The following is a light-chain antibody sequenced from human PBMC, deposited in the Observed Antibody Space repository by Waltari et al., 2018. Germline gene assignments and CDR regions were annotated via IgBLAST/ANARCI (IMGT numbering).Light chain of an antibody. CDR2: GNN. CDR1: SSNIGAGYD. CDR3: QSYDDSLGGSVI. J-gene: IGLJ2*01. V-gene: IGLV1-40*01. Sequence: QSALTQPASVSGSPGQSITISCTGSSSNIGAGYDVHWYQQFPETAPKLLIFGNNNPPSGVPDRFSGSKSGTSASLAITGLQAEDEAEYYCQSYDDSLGGSVIFGGGTKLTVL.